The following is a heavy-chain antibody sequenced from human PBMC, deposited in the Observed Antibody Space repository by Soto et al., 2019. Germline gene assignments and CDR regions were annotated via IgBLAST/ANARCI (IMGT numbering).Heavy chain of an antibody. Sequence: PGGSLRLSCTASGFTFSSYWMSWVRQAPGKGLEWVANIKQDGSEKYYVDSVKGRFTISRDNAKNSLYLQMNSLRAEDTAVYYCARERLGYCSGDSCLYYFDYCGQGTLVTVSS. CDR2: IKQDGSEK. CDR1: GFTFSSYW. V-gene: IGHV3-7*01. J-gene: IGHJ4*02. D-gene: IGHD2-15*01. CDR3: ARERLGYCSGDSCLYYFDY.